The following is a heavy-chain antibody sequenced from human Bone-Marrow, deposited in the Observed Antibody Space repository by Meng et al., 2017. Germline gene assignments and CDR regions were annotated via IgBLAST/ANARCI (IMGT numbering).Heavy chain of an antibody. CDR2: IYSGDNT. J-gene: IGHJ6*02. CDR3: ARDRLRTSFYYYYGMDV. D-gene: IGHD3-16*01. Sequence: GGSLRLSCAVSGFTVKYIHMTWVRQAPGKGLDWVSVIYSGDNTYYADSVKGRFTISRDNSKNTLYLQMNSLRAEDTAVYYCARDRLRTSFYYYYGMDVWGQGTTVTVSS. V-gene: IGHV3-53*05. CDR1: GFTVKYIH.